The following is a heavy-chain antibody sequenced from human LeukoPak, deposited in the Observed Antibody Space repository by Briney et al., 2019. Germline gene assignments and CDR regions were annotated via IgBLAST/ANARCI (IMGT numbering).Heavy chain of an antibody. CDR1: GRSLSSSNW. D-gene: IGHD1-26*01. J-gene: IGHJ6*04. CDR2: IYHSGNT. Sequence: SETLSLTCAVSGRSLSSSNWRSWVRQPPGEGLEGIGEIYHSGNTNYNPSLKSRVTISVDKSKNQFSLKLSSVTAADTAVYYCAGPTVGYYYGIDVWGKGTTVTVCS. CDR3: AGPTVGYYYGIDV. V-gene: IGHV4-4*02.